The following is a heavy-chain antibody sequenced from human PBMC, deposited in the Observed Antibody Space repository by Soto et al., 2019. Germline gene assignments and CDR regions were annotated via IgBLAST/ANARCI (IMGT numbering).Heavy chain of an antibody. CDR3: VRDYLLTGFDT. CDR2: VYYSGST. V-gene: IGHV4-59*01. J-gene: IGHJ5*02. D-gene: IGHD3-9*01. CDR1: NGSIGTYY. Sequence: SETLSLTCTVSNGSIGTYYWTWVRQPPGKGLEWIGYVYYSGSTNYNPSLKSRVGMSIDTSKNQFSLELKSVTAADTATYFCVRDYLLTGFDTWGQGTLVTVSS.